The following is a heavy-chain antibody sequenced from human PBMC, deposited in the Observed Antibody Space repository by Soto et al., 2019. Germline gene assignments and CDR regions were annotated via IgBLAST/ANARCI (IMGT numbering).Heavy chain of an antibody. CDR3: AREFRTSGSRDAFDI. J-gene: IGHJ3*02. V-gene: IGHV3-66*01. CDR2: TYSGGTT. D-gene: IGHD1-26*01. Sequence: EVQLVESGGGLVQPGGSLRLSCAASGFTVSSNYMSWVRQGPGQGLEWVSVTYSGGTTYYADSVKGRFIISRDNSKNTLDLQMNSLRAVDTAVYYCAREFRTSGSRDAFDIWGQGTMVTVSS. CDR1: GFTVSSNY.